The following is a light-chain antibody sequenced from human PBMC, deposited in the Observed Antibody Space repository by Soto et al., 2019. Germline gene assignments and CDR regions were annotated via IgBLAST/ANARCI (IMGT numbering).Light chain of an antibody. CDR3: QQRYRSPYT. CDR2: GAS. CDR1: QSINIY. J-gene: IGKJ2*01. Sequence: IQMTQSPSSLSASVGDSVTVTCRASQSINIYLNWYQQKPGKAPTLLIYGASSLQSGVPSRFTGGGSRKDFTLTISSLQPEDFATYYCQQRYRSPYTFGQGTKREIK. V-gene: IGKV1-39*01.